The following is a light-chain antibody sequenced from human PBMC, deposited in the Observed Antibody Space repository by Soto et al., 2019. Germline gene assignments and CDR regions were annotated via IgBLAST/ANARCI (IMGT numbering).Light chain of an antibody. Sequence: QSVLTQPASVSGSPGQSITLSCTGTRSDVRAYYLVSWYQQHPGKAPILLIFEVTQRPSGVSYRFSASKSGNTASLTISGLQAGDEGDYSSCSDEGSTSVFGTGTKVTVL. CDR1: RSDVRAYYL. CDR3: CSDEGSTSV. V-gene: IGLV2-23*02. J-gene: IGLJ1*01. CDR2: EVT.